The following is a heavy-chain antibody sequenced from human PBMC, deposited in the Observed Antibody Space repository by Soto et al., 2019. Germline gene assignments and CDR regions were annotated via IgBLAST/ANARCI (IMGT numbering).Heavy chain of an antibody. J-gene: IGHJ6*02. CDR2: INAGNGNT. V-gene: IGHV1-3*01. Sequence: ASVKVSCKASGYTFTSYAMHWVRQAPGQRLEWMGWINAGNGNTKYSQKFQGRVTITRDTSASTAYMELSSLRSEDTAVYYCARARESHYYYGMDVWGQGTTVTVSS. CDR3: ARARESHYYYGMDV. CDR1: GYTFTSYA.